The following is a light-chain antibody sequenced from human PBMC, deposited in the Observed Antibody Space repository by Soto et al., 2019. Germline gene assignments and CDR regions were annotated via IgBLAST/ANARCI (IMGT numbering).Light chain of an antibody. V-gene: IGLV2-14*01. J-gene: IGLJ1*01. Sequence: QSVLTQPASVSGSPGQSITISCTGTSSDVGGYIYVSWYQQHPGKAPKLMIYDVTSRPSGVSYRFSGSKSSNTASLTISGLQAEDEADYYCSSYTHSSSYVFGTATKFTV. CDR2: DVT. CDR1: SSDVGGYIY. CDR3: SSYTHSSSYV.